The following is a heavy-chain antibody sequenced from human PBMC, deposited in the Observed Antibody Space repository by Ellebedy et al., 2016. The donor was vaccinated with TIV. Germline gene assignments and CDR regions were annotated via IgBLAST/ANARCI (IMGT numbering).Heavy chain of an antibody. CDR2: IYYSGST. Sequence: WVRQAPGKGLEWIGSIYYSGSTYYNPSLKSRVTISVDTSKNQFSLKLSSVTAADTAVYYCASSWQSCLDYWGQGTLVTVSS. D-gene: IGHD5-24*01. J-gene: IGHJ4*02. CDR3: ASSWQSCLDY. V-gene: IGHV4-39*07.